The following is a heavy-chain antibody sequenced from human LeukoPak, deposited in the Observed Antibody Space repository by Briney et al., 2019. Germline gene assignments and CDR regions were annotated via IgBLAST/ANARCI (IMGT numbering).Heavy chain of an antibody. CDR1: GGTFSSYA. D-gene: IGHD4-17*01. J-gene: IGHJ3*02. V-gene: IGHV1-69*06. CDR2: IIPIFGTA. Sequence: GASVKVSCKASGGTFSSYAISWVRQAPGQGLEWMGGIIPIFGTANYAQKFQGRVTITADKSTSTAYMELSSLRSEDTAVYYCARGRENYGDYVDAFEIWGQGTMDTVSS. CDR3: ARGRENYGDYVDAFEI.